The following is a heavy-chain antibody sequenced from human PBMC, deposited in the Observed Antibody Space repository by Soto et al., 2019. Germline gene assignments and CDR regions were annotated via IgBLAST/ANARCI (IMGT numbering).Heavy chain of an antibody. V-gene: IGHV3-30-3*02. CDR2: ISYDGSNK. Sequence: WGSLRLSCAASGFTCSSYAMHWVRQAPGKGLEWVAVISYDGSNKYYADSVKGRFTISRDNAKNTLYLQMNSLRAEDTAVYYCAKRSSSSTFDYWGQGTLVTVSS. D-gene: IGHD6-6*01. J-gene: IGHJ4*02. CDR1: GFTCSSYA. CDR3: AKRSSSSTFDY.